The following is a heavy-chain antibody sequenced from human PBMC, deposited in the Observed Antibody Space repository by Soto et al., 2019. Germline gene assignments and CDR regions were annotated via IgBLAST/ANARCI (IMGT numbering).Heavy chain of an antibody. Sequence: QIQLVESGGGVVQPGRSLRLSCAASGFTFSAFGFHWVRQAPGKGLERVAFIWDDGSIEYYADSVKGRFTISRDNLKNTLYLQMNSLRAEDTAMYYCARVXGSGTYEGIDHWGQGTLVNVSS. V-gene: IGHV3-33*01. CDR2: IWDDGSIE. D-gene: IGHD1-26*01. CDR1: GFTFSAFG. CDR3: ARVXGSGTYEGIDH. J-gene: IGHJ4*02.